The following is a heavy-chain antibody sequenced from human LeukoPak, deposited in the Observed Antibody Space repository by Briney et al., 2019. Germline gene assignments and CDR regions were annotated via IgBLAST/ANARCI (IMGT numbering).Heavy chain of an antibody. V-gene: IGHV1-8*01. J-gene: IGHJ4*02. CDR3: ARAYDFWSGYYDWYYFDY. D-gene: IGHD3-3*01. CDR1: GYTFTSYD. Sequence: ASVKVSCKASGYTFTSYDINWVRQATGQGLEWMGWMNPNSGNTGYAQKFQGRVTITRDTSATTAYMELSSLRSEDMAVYYCARAYDFWSGYYDWYYFDYWGQGTLVTVSS. CDR2: MNPNSGNT.